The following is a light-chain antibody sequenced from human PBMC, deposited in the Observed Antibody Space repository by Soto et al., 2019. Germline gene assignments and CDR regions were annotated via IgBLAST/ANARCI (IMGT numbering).Light chain of an antibody. CDR3: QQYDDLPLT. V-gene: IGKV1-33*01. CDR1: QDINNY. J-gene: IGKJ4*01. CDR2: DAS. Sequence: DIQMTQSPSSLSASIGDRVTITCQASQDINNYLNWYQEKPGKAPKLLIFDASNLETGVPSRFSGSGSGTEFSFTISSLPPEDIATYYCQQYDDLPLTFGGGTKVEI.